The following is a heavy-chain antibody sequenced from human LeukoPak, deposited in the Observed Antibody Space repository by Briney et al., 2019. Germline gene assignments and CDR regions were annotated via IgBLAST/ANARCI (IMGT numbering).Heavy chain of an antibody. D-gene: IGHD6-13*01. V-gene: IGHV1-24*01. J-gene: IGHJ6*02. Sequence: ASVKVSCKASGYTFTGYYLHWVRQAPGKGLEWMGGFDPEDGETIYAQKFQGRVTMTEDTSTDTAYMELSSLRVEDTAVYYCARGEQQLARGYYYYGMNVWGQGTTVTVSS. CDR3: ARGEQQLARGYYYYGMNV. CDR2: FDPEDGET. CDR1: GYTFTGYY.